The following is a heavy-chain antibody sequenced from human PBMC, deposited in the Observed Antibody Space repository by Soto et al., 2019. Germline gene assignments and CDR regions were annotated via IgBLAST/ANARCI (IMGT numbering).Heavy chain of an antibody. CDR3: AREGSYSAYNFAHGIQLWSFDF. D-gene: IGHD5-12*01. CDR2: IFSSGST. CDR1: GGSLNPFY. Sequence: PSLNCTRSGGSLNPFYWSWVRQPAGKGLEWIGRIFSSGSTSFNPSLESRVAMSVDTSKNHFSLNLSSVTAADMAVYYCAREGSYSAYNFAHGIQLWSFDFWGQGALVTVS. J-gene: IGHJ4*02. V-gene: IGHV4-4*07.